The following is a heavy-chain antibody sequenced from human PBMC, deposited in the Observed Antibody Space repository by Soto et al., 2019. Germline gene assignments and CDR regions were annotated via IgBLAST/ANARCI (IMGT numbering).Heavy chain of an antibody. CDR2: ISYDGSNK. CDR1: GFTFSSYG. D-gene: IGHD6-19*01. CDR3: AKDLSSGWTFDY. Sequence: QVQLVESGGGVVQPGRSLRLSCAASGFTFSSYGMHWVRQAPGKGLEWVAVISYDGSNKYYADSVKGRFTISRDNSKNPLYLQMNSLRAEDTAVYYCAKDLSSGWTFDYWGQGTLVTVSS. J-gene: IGHJ4*02. V-gene: IGHV3-30*18.